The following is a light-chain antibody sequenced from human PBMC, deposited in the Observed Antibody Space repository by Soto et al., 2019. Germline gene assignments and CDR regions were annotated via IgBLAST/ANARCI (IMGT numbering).Light chain of an antibody. V-gene: IGKV4-1*01. Sequence: DIVMTQSPDSLAVSLGERATINCKSSQSVLYSSNDKNYLAWYQQKPGQPPKLLIYWASTRKSGVPDRFSGSGSGTDFTLTISSLQAEDVAVYYCQQDYSLPCTFGRGTKLEIK. J-gene: IGKJ2*02. CDR1: QSVLYSSNDKNY. CDR2: WAS. CDR3: QQDYSLPCT.